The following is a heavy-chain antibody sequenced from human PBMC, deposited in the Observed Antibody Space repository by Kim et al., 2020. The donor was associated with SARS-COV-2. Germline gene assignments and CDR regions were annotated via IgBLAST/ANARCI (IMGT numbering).Heavy chain of an antibody. Sequence: ASVKVSCKASGYTFTSYGISWVRQAPGQGLEWMGWISAYNGNTNYAQKLQGRVTMTTDTSTSTAYMELRSLRSDDTAVYYCARDYYGSGIKAFDIWGQGTMVTVSS. CDR3: ARDYYGSGIKAFDI. CDR2: ISAYNGNT. D-gene: IGHD3-10*01. V-gene: IGHV1-18*01. CDR1: GYTFTSYG. J-gene: IGHJ3*02.